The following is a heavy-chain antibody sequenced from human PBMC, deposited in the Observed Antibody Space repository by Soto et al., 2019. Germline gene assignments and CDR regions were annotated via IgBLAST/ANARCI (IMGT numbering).Heavy chain of an antibody. D-gene: IGHD6-13*01. V-gene: IGHV3-33*01. CDR2: IWYDGSNK. Sequence: QVQLVESGGGVVQPGRSLRLSCAASGFTFSSYGMHWVRQAPGKGLEWVAVIWYDGSNKYYADSVKGRFTISRDNSKNTLYLQMNSRRAEDTAVCYCASGSSLNGMDVWGQGTTVTVSS. CDR1: GFTFSSYG. J-gene: IGHJ6*02. CDR3: ASGSSLNGMDV.